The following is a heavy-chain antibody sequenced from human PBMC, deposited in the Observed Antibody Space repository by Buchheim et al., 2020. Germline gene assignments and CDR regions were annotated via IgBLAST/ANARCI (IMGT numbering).Heavy chain of an antibody. CDR2: IYYSGSP. Sequence: QVQLQESGPGLVKPSETLSLTCTVSGGSISSYYWSWIRQPPGKGLAWIGYIYYSGSPNYNPSLKSRVTISVDTSKNQFSLKLSSVTAADTAVYYCARGIVVVAATPQVGWFDPWGQGTL. CDR3: ARGIVVVAATPQVGWFDP. D-gene: IGHD2-15*01. V-gene: IGHV4-59*01. CDR1: GGSISSYY. J-gene: IGHJ5*02.